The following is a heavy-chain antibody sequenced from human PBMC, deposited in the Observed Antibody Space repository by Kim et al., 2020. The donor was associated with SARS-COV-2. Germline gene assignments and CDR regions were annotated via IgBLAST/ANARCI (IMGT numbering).Heavy chain of an antibody. CDR1: GGSFSGYY. Sequence: SETLSLTCAVYGGSFSGYYWSWIRKPPGKGLEWIGEINHSGSTNYNPSLKSRVTISVDTSKNQFSLTLSSVTAADTAVYYCARGTRQWLSRHYYYYMDVWGKGTTVTVSS. D-gene: IGHD6-19*01. V-gene: IGHV4-34*01. CDR3: ARGTRQWLSRHYYYYMDV. J-gene: IGHJ6*03. CDR2: INHSGST.